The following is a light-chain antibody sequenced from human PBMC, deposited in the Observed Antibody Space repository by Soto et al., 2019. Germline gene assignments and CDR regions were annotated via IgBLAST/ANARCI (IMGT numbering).Light chain of an antibody. V-gene: IGLV1-40*01. CDR2: VNS. CDR1: SSNIGAGYG. J-gene: IGLJ3*02. CDR3: QSYDSSLSGWV. Sequence: QSVLTQPPSVSGAPGQRVTISCTGNSSNIGAGYGVHWYQQLPGTAPKLLIYVNSNRPSGVPDRFSGSKSGTSASLAITGLQAEDEEDYYCQSYDSSLSGWVFGGGTKLTVL.